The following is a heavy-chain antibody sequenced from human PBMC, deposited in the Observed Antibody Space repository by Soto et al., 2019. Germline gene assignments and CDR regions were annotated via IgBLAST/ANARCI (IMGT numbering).Heavy chain of an antibody. Sequence: SVKLSCKASGATFSSYAISWVRQAPGQGREWMGRIIPIFGTANCAQKFQGRVTIPADKSTSTAYMELSSLRSEDTAVYYCARDHRRLLWFGESSTFDPWGQGTLVTVSS. CDR2: IIPIFGTA. CDR1: GATFSSYA. V-gene: IGHV1-69*06. CDR3: ARDHRRLLWFGESSTFDP. D-gene: IGHD3-10*01. J-gene: IGHJ5*02.